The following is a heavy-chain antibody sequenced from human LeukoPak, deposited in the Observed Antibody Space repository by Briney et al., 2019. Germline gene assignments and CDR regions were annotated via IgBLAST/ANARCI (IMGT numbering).Heavy chain of an antibody. J-gene: IGHJ4*02. CDR2: ISAYNGNT. CDR3: ARDRAAAGRDFDY. V-gene: IGHV1-18*04. D-gene: IGHD6-13*01. CDR1: GYTFTSYG. Sequence: ASVKVSCKASGYTFTSYGISWVRQAPGQGLEWMGWISAYNGNTNYAQKLQGRVTMTTDTSTSTAYMELRSPRSDDTAVYYCARDRAAAGRDFDYWAREPWSPSPQ.